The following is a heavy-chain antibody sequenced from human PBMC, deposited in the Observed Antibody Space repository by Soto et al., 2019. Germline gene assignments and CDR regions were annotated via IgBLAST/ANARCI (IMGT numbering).Heavy chain of an antibody. CDR3: AKAVAAGGYYYYGMDV. V-gene: IGHV3-23*01. D-gene: IGHD6-13*01. Sequence: GGSLRLSCAASGFTFSSYAMSWVRQAPGKGLEWVSAISGSGGSTYYADSVKGRFTNSRDNSKNTLSLQMNSLRAEDTGVYYCAKAVAAGGYYYYGMDVWGQGTTVTVSS. CDR1: GFTFSSYA. CDR2: ISGSGGST. J-gene: IGHJ6*02.